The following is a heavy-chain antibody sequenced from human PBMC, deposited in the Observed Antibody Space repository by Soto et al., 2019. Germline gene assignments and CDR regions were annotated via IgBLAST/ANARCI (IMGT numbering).Heavy chain of an antibody. J-gene: IGHJ6*02. CDR3: AGPSIAGYYYYGMHV. Sequence: PGESLKISCKGSGYSFTSYWIGWVRQMPGKGLEWMGIIYPGDSDTRYSPSFQGQVTISADKSISTAYLQWSSLKASDTAMYYCAGPSIAGYYYYGMHVWGQGTTVPVS. V-gene: IGHV5-51*01. D-gene: IGHD6-6*01. CDR1: GYSFTSYW. CDR2: IYPGDSDT.